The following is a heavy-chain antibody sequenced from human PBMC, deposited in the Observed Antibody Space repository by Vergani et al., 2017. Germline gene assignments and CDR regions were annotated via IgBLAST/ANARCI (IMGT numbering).Heavy chain of an antibody. CDR3: ARASKWELPTILYDY. D-gene: IGHD1-26*01. CDR1: GCTFTSYY. CDR2: INPSGGST. J-gene: IGHJ4*02. Sequence: QVQLVQSGAEVKKPGASVKVSCKASGCTFTSYYMHWVRQAPGQGLEWMGIINPSGGSTSYAQKFQGRVTMTRDTSTSTVYMELSSLRSEDTAVYYCARASKWELPTILYDYWGQGTLVTVSS. V-gene: IGHV1-46*01.